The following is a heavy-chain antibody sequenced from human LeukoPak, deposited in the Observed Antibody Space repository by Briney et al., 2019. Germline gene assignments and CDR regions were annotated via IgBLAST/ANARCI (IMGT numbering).Heavy chain of an antibody. CDR2: ISGSNSYI. CDR1: GFTFNSYS. CDR3: AKDRERSGWYLDWFDP. D-gene: IGHD6-19*01. J-gene: IGHJ5*02. V-gene: IGHV3-21*04. Sequence: GGSLRLSCAASGFTFNSYSMNWVRQAPGKGLEWVSSISGSNSYIYYADSMKGRFTISRDNSKNTLYLQMNSLRAEDTAVYYCAKDRERSGWYLDWFDPWGQGTLVTVSS.